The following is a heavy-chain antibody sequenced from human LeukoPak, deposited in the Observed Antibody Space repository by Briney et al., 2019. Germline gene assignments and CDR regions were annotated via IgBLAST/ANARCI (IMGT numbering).Heavy chain of an antibody. CDR1: GGTFSSYA. J-gene: IGHJ4*02. V-gene: IGHV1-69*13. D-gene: IGHD1-26*01. CDR3: ARGLLRGWDLQGGDY. Sequence: SVKVSCKASGGTFSSYAISWVRQAPGQGLEWMGGIIPIFGTANYAQKFQGRVTIIADDSTSTAYMELSSLRSEDTAVYYCARGLLRGWDLQGGDYWGQGTLVTVSS. CDR2: IIPIFGTA.